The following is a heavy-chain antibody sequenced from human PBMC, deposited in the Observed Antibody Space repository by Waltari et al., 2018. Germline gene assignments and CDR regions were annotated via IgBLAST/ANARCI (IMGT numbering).Heavy chain of an antibody. J-gene: IGHJ6*02. CDR1: GLTFSSYG. D-gene: IGHD2-15*01. Sequence: GLTFSSYGMHWVRQAPGKGLEWVAVISYDGSNKYYADSVKGRFTISRDNSKNTLYLQMNSLRAEDTAVYYCAKGVWDIVVVVAATPGGGMDVWGQGTTVTVSS. CDR3: AKGVWDIVVVVAATPGGGMDV. V-gene: IGHV3-30*18. CDR2: ISYDGSNK.